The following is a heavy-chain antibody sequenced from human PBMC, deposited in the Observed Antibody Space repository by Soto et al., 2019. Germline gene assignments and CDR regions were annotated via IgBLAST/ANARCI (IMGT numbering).Heavy chain of an antibody. J-gene: IGHJ4*02. CDR3: AIDLPAAWRLY. D-gene: IGHD2-2*01. Sequence: GGSLRLSCAASGFTLGSYSMNWVRQAPGKGLEWVSSISSSSSYIYYADSVKGRLTISRDNAKNSLYLQMNSLRAEDTAVYYCAIDLPAAWRLYWGQGPLVTVSS. CDR2: ISSSSSYI. CDR1: GFTLGSYS. V-gene: IGHV3-21*01.